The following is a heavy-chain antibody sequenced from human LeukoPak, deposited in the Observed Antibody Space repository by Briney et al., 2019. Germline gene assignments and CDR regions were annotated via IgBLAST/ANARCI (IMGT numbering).Heavy chain of an antibody. CDR3: ARGDHFGVEKGYYDSSGLFDY. D-gene: IGHD3-22*01. Sequence: SETLSLTCAVYGGSFSGYYWSWIRQPPGKGLEWIGYIYHSGSTYYNPSLKSRVTISVDRSKNQFSLKLSSVTAADTAVYYCARGDHFGVEKGYYDSSGLFDYWGQGTLVTVSS. J-gene: IGHJ4*02. CDR1: GGSFSGYY. V-gene: IGHV4-34*01. CDR2: IYHSGST.